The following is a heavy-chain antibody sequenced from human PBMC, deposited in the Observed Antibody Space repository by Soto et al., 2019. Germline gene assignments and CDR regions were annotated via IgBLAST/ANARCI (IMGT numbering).Heavy chain of an antibody. D-gene: IGHD3-3*01. CDR3: AKSSGTIFGVVIPRHMGV. Sequence: GSLRLSCAASGFTFSSHAMGWVRQAPGKGLEWVSAISGSGGSTYYADSVKGRFTISRDNSKNTLYLQMNSLRAEDTAVYYCAKSSGTIFGVVIPRHMGVWGKGTTVTVSS. V-gene: IGHV3-23*01. J-gene: IGHJ6*03. CDR1: GFTFSSHA. CDR2: ISGSGGST.